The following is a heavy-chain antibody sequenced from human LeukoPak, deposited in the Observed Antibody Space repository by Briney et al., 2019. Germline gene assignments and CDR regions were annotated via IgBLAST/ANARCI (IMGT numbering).Heavy chain of an antibody. CDR1: GDSISSSSYY. Sequence: SETLSLTCTVSGDSISSSSYYWGWIRQPPGKGLEWIGSIYYSGSTYYNPSLKSRVTISVDTSKNQFSLKLSSVTAADTAVYYCARQIESDYDFWSGYYYYYGMDVWGQGTTVTVSS. J-gene: IGHJ6*02. CDR3: ARQIESDYDFWSGYYYYYGMDV. CDR2: IYYSGST. V-gene: IGHV4-39*01. D-gene: IGHD3-3*01.